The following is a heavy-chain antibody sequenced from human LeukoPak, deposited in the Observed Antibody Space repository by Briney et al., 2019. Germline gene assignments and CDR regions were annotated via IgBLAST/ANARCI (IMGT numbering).Heavy chain of an antibody. CDR2: IDHDGINT. CDR1: GLTFSTYW. CDR3: AKDSEGFGELSTYYFDY. J-gene: IGHJ4*02. V-gene: IGHV3-74*01. Sequence: QSGGSLRLSCAASGLTFSTYWMHWVRQAPGKGLVWVSRIDHDGINTYYADSVKGRFTISRDNAKNTLYLRMNSLRAEDTAVYYCAKDSEGFGELSTYYFDYWGQGTLVTVSS. D-gene: IGHD3-10*01.